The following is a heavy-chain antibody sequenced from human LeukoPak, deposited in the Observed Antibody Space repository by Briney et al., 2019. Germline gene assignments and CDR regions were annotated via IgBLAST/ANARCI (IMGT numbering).Heavy chain of an antibody. CDR3: ARVVGCGGDCYSGISDY. V-gene: IGHV7-4-1*02. CDR1: EYTFTNYA. D-gene: IGHD2-21*02. J-gene: IGHJ4*02. Sequence: ASVKVSCKASEYTFTNYAMNWVRQAPGQGLEWMGWINTNTGNPTYAQGFTGRFVFSLDTSVSTAYLQISSLKAEDTAVYYCARVVGCGGDCYSGISDYWGQGTLVTVSS. CDR2: INTNTGNP.